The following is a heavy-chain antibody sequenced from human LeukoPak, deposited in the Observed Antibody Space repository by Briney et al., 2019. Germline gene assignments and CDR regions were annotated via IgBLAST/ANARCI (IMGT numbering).Heavy chain of an antibody. CDR3: ARGFKVGATAYFQH. Sequence: GGSLRLSCAASRFTFSSYGMHWVRQAPGKGLEWVAVIWYDGSNKYYADSVKGRFTISRDNSKNTLYLQMNSLRAEDTAVYYCARGFKVGATAYFQHWGQGTLVTVSS. J-gene: IGHJ1*01. D-gene: IGHD1-26*01. CDR2: IWYDGSNK. CDR1: RFTFSSYG. V-gene: IGHV3-33*01.